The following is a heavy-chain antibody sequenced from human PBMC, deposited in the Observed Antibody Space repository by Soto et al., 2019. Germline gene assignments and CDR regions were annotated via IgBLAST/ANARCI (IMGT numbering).Heavy chain of an antibody. CDR1: GCSISSGGYY. V-gene: IGHV4-31*03. CDR2: VYFNANT. D-gene: IGHD3-10*01. CDR3: ARQITMARGIDF. Sequence: QVQLLESGPGLLKASETLSLPCSISGCSISSGGYYWSWVRQRPGKGLAWIGYVYFNANTYYNPSLKSRVTISVGTPKSQFSLRLSSVTAADAAVYYCARQITMARGIDFWGPGISVSVSS. J-gene: IGHJ4*02.